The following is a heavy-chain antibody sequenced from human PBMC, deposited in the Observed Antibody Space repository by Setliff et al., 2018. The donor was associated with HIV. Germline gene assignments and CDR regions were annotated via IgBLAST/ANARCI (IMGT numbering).Heavy chain of an antibody. CDR3: ARDRAEADVGGGVRGPTYFCDY. D-gene: IGHD3-16*01. V-gene: IGHV1-69*05. J-gene: IGHJ4*02. CDR2: IIPVFGSA. CDR1: GGTFSSYA. Sequence: SVKVSCKASGGTFSSYAISWVRQAPGRGLEWMGGIIPVFGSAHYAQKFQDRITITTDESTSSVFVELSNLRPDDTAIYYCARDRAEADVGGGVRGPTYFCDYWGQGTLVTVSS.